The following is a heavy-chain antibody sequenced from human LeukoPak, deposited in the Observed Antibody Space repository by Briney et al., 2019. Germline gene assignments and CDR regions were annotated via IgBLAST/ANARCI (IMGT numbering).Heavy chain of an antibody. CDR3: VRYLQD. CDR1: RLTPSSYW. Sequence: GGSLRLSCVCSRLTPSSYWMQWVRQAPGKGLVWVSRINGDGSITNYADSVKGRFTISRDNAKNTLFLQMDSLRDEDTAVYYCVRYLQDWGQGTLVTVSS. V-gene: IGHV3-74*01. J-gene: IGHJ4*02. CDR2: INGDGSIT.